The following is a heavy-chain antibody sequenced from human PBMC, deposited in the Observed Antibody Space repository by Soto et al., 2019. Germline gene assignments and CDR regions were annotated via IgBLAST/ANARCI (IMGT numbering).Heavy chain of an antibody. J-gene: IGHJ4*02. CDR3: GKVLVGATGHTDSDS. CDR2: IDYNGVT. Sequence: SETLSLTCTVSGGSIYRSGYYWGWIRQPPGRGLEWIGNIDYNGVTYSNPSLKSRVTISRDTSKNQFSMKLTSVTAADTALYYCGKVLVGATGHTDSDSWGPGTLVTVS. CDR1: GGSIYRSGYY. D-gene: IGHD2-15*01. V-gene: IGHV4-39*01.